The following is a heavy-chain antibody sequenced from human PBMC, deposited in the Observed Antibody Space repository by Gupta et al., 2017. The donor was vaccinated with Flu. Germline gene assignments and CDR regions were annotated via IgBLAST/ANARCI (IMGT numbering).Heavy chain of an antibody. J-gene: IGHJ4*02. V-gene: IGHV3-48*03. CDR3: ARGHWDN. Sequence: EVLLVDSGRGLVQPGGSLRLTCTPCVFDCNSYQMSWVRLAPGTGLEWVAFISSSAVTYYTDPVRGRSTISRDNANNLLYLQMRSLRCEDTAVYYCARGHWDNWGQGTLVTVSS. CDR1: VFDCNSYQ. CDR2: ISSSAVT.